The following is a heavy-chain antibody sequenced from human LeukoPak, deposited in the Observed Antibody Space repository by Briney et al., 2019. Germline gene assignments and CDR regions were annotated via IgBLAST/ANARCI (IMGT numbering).Heavy chain of an antibody. CDR1: GDTLIELA. CDR3: ATARQYDDFAGYPWYYGLDV. Sequence: ASVKVSCKVSGDTLIELAIHWVRQAPGKGLEWMGGLDPEDGATMYAQKFEGRVSMAEDTTTDTAYMELSSVRSEDTAVYYCATARQYDDFAGYPWYYGLDVWGQGTTVTVSS. J-gene: IGHJ6*02. D-gene: IGHD3/OR15-3a*01. CDR2: LDPEDGAT. V-gene: IGHV1-24*01.